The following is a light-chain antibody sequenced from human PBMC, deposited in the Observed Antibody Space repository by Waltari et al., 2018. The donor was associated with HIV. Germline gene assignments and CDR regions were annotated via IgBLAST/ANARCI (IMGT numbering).Light chain of an antibody. V-gene: IGLV2-11*01. CDR1: SSDVGGYNY. CDR3: CSYAGSYTYV. J-gene: IGLJ1*01. CDR2: DVT. Sequence: QSALTQPRSVSGSPGQSVTISCTGTSSDVGGYNYVSWCQHHPGKAPKLMIYDVTKRPSWVPDRFSGSKSGNTASLTISGLQAEDEADYYCCSYAGSYTYVFGTGTKVTVL.